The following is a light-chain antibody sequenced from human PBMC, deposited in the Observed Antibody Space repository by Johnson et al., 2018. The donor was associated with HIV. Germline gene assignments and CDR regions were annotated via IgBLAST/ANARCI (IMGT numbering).Light chain of an antibody. J-gene: IGLJ1*01. Sequence: QSVLTQPPSVSAAPGQKVTISCSGSSCDIGNNYVSWHQQLPGTAPKLLISDNNKRPSGIPDRISGSKSGTSATLGITGLQTGDEADYYCGTWDSRLSAGHVFEPGTKVTVL. CDR2: DNN. CDR1: SCDIGNNY. CDR3: GTWDSRLSAGHV. V-gene: IGLV1-51*01.